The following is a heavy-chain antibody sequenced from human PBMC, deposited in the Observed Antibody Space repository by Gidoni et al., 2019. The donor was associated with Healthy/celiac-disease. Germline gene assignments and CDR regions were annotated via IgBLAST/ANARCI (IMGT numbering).Heavy chain of an antibody. V-gene: IGHV1-2*02. D-gene: IGHD2-2*02. Sequence: QVQLVQSGAEAKKPGASVKVSCQAAGYTFTGDYMHWVRQAPGEGLEWMGWINPNSGGTNYAQKFKGRVTMTRDTSISTAYMELSRLRSDDTAVYYCARDRVPAAISGWFDPWGQGTLVTVSS. J-gene: IGHJ5*02. CDR1: GYTFTGDY. CDR2: INPNSGGT. CDR3: ARDRVPAAISGWFDP.